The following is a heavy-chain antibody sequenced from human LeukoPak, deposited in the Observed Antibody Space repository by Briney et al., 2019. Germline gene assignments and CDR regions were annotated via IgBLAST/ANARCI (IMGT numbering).Heavy chain of an antibody. J-gene: IGHJ4*02. D-gene: IGHD3-3*01. CDR3: ARRYDFWSGYYFDY. Sequence: SETLSLTCTVSGGSISSGGYYWSWIRQHPGKGLEWIGYIYYSGSTNYNPSLKSRVTISVDTSKNQFSLKLSSVTAADTAVYYCARRYDFWSGYYFDYWGQGTLVTVSS. CDR2: IYYSGST. V-gene: IGHV4-61*08. CDR1: GGSISSGGYY.